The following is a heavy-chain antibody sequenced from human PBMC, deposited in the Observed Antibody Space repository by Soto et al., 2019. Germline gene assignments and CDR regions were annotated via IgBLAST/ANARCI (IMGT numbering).Heavy chain of an antibody. CDR3: TSRLFTAMANDYYGMDV. CDR2: IRSKANSDAT. Sequence: EGQLVESGGGLVQPGGSLKLSCAASGFTFSGSAMHWVRQASGKGLEWVGRIRSKANSDATAYAASVKDRFTISRDDSKHTAYLPMNSLNTEDRAVYYCTSRLFTAMANDYYGMDVWGTGITVTVSS. D-gene: IGHD5-18*01. CDR1: GFTFSGSA. J-gene: IGHJ6*04. V-gene: IGHV3-73*01.